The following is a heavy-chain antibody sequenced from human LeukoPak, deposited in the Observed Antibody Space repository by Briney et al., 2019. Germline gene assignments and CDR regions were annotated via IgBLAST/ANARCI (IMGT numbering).Heavy chain of an antibody. D-gene: IGHD2-15*01. CDR3: ARGSYIVVVVAATASLFHYYGMDV. CDR1: GGSFSGYY. J-gene: IGHJ6*02. Sequence: PSETPSLTCAVYGGSFSGYYWSWVRQPPGKRREWVGEINHSGSTNYITDLRSPVTISVDTSKNQFSLKVSSVTVADPAVYYCARGSYIVVVVAATASLFHYYGMDVWGQGTTVTVSS. CDR2: INHSGST. V-gene: IGHV4-34*01.